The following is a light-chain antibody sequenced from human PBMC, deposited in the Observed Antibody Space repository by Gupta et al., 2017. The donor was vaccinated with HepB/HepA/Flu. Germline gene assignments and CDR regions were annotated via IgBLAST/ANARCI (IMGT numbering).Light chain of an antibody. J-gene: IGLJ1*01. CDR3: CSYAGSYTLGV. Sequence: QSALTQPRSVSGSPGQSVTISCTGTSSDVGGYNYVSWYQQHPGKAPNLMIYDVSKRPSGGPDHFSGSKSGNTASLTISGLQAEDEADYYCCSYAGSYTLGVFGTGTKVTVL. V-gene: IGLV2-11*01. CDR2: DVS. CDR1: SSDVGGYNY.